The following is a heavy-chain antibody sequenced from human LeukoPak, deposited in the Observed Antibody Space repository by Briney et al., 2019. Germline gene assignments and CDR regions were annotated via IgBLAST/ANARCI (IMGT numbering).Heavy chain of an antibody. V-gene: IGHV3-53*01. CDR3: AREVSYRSSWYLDY. CDR2: IHSGGNT. J-gene: IGHJ4*02. D-gene: IGHD6-13*01. CDR1: GFTVNSNY. Sequence: GGSLRLSCAASGFTVNSNYMSWVRQAPGKGLEWVSVIHSGGNTYYADSVKGRFTISRDNPKNTLYLLMNSLRAEDTAVYHCAREVSYRSSWYLDYWGQETLVTVSS.